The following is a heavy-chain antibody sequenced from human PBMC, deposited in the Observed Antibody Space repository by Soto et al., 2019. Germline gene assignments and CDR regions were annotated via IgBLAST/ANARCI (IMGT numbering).Heavy chain of an antibody. CDR3: ASKHSSSAFDY. CDR2: INSDGSST. D-gene: IGHD6-13*01. Sequence: EVQLVESGGGLVQPGGSLRLSCAASGFTFSSYWMHWVRQAPGKGLVWVSRINSDGSSTTYADSVKGRFTISRDNDKNTVYLQMNSLRAEDTAVYYCASKHSSSAFDYWGQGTLVTVSS. V-gene: IGHV3-74*01. CDR1: GFTFSSYW. J-gene: IGHJ4*02.